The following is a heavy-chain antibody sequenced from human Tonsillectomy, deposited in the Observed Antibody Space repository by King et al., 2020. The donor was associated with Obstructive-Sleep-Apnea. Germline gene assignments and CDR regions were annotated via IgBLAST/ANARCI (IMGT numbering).Heavy chain of an antibody. CDR2: INAGNGNT. V-gene: IGHV1-3*01. CDR3: AAGGFDY. J-gene: IGHJ4*02. Sequence: VQLVQSGAEVKKPGASVKVSCKASGHTFTDFGIQWVRQAPGQRPEWMGSINAGNGNTKNSQKFQGRVTVIRDTSASTAYMELSSLRSEDTAIYYCAAGGFDYWGQGSLLTVSS. CDR1: GHTFTDFG. D-gene: IGHD3-10*01.